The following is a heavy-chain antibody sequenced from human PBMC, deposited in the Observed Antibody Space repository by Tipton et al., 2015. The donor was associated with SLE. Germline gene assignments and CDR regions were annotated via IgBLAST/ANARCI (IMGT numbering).Heavy chain of an antibody. CDR1: GGSISNYY. V-gene: IGHV4-59*08. D-gene: IGHD4-23*01. CDR2: IYYSGST. Sequence: TLSLTCTVSGGSISNYYWNWIRQPPGKGLEWIGYIYYSGSTDYNPSLKSRLTISVDTSKNQFSLRLNSVTAADTAVYYCATLAAGRGGRGYWGQGTLVTVSS. CDR3: ATLAAGRGGRGY. J-gene: IGHJ4*02.